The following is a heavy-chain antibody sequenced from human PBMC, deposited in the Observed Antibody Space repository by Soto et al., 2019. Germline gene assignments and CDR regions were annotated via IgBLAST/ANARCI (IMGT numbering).Heavy chain of an antibody. Sequence: SQSLSLTWPVSGAYIPSYSWSCRRQPAESRLVWIGRMFASGSTNYNPSLRSRVTLSIDRAKKQFSLKLNSVTAADTAVYFCARQRYNTGSSSPYFDNGGQGTLVTVSS. D-gene: IGHD6-6*01. CDR1: GAYIPSYS. J-gene: IGHJ4*02. CDR3: ARQRYNTGSSSPYFDN. CDR2: MFASGST. V-gene: IGHV4-4*07.